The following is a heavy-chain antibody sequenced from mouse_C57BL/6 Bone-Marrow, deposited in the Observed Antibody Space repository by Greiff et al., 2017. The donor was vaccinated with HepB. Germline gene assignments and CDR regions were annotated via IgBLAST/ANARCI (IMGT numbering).Heavy chain of an antibody. J-gene: IGHJ2*01. CDR3: ARDRNYGSSYWYFDY. Sequence: EVQLVESEGGLVQPGSSMKLSCTASGFTFSDYYMAWVRQVPEKGLEWVANINYDGSSTYYLDSLKSRFIISRDNAKNILYLQMSSLKSEDTATYYCARDRNYGSSYWYFDYWGQGTTLTVSS. CDR1: GFTFSDYY. CDR2: INYDGSST. V-gene: IGHV5-16*01. D-gene: IGHD1-1*01.